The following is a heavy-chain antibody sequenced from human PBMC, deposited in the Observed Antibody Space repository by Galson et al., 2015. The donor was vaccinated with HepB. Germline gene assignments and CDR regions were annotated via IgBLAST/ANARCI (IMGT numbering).Heavy chain of an antibody. D-gene: IGHD6-19*01. V-gene: IGHV3-23*01. CDR1: GFTFSNHA. CDR3: AKALHQWLIRGAGCDY. Sequence: GSLRLSCAASGFTFSNHAMAWVRQAPGKGLEWVSSISQDGVGTFYADSVKGRFTISRDNSKNTLFLQMNSLRVEDTAVYYCAKALHQWLIRGAGCDYWGQGTLVTVSS. CDR2: ISQDGVGT. J-gene: IGHJ4*02.